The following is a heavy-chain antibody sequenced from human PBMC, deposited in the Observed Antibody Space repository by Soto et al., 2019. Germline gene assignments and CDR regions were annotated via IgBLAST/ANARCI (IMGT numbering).Heavy chain of an antibody. D-gene: IGHD3-3*01. V-gene: IGHV4-31*03. CDR2: IYYSGST. Sequence: SETLSLTCTVSGGSISSGGYYWSWIRQHPGKGLEWIGYIYYSGSTYYNPSLKSRVTISVDTSKNQFSLKLSSVTAADTAVYYCARTRLTIFGVVNEYNWFDPWGQGTLVTVSS. CDR3: ARTRLTIFGVVNEYNWFDP. J-gene: IGHJ5*02. CDR1: GGSISSGGYY.